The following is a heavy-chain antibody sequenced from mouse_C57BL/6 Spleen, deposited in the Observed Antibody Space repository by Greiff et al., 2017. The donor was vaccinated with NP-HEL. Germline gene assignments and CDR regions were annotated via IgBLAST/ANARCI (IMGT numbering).Heavy chain of an antibody. CDR3: TLNPFAY. CDR2: IDPENGDT. CDR1: GFNIKDDY. V-gene: IGHV14-4*01. Sequence: EVQLQESGAELVRPGASVKLSCTASGFNIKDDYMHWVKQRPEQGLEWIGWIDPENGDTEYASKFQGKATITADTSSNTAYLQLSSLTSEDTAVYYCTLNPFAYWGQGTLVTVSA. D-gene: IGHD1-3*01. J-gene: IGHJ3*01.